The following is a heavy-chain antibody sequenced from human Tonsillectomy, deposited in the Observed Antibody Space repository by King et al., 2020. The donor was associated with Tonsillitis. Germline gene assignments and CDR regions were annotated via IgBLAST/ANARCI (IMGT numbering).Heavy chain of an antibody. D-gene: IGHD5-24*01. CDR1: GFTFSDYD. CDR2: IGTGDDS. Sequence: VQLVESGGGLVQPGGSLRLSCAASGFTFSDYDFHWVRHVVGKGLEWVAAIGTGDDSYYPEAVRGRFTISRDNDRSSLFLQMNSLSAGSTAVYYCVREGLSWHLHLWGRGTRVPVSS. V-gene: IGHV3-13*01. CDR3: VREGLSWHLHL. J-gene: IGHJ2*01.